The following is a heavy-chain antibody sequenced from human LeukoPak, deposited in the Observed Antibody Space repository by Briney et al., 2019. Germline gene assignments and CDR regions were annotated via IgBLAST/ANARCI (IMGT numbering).Heavy chain of an antibody. CDR2: IYYCGSA. D-gene: IGHD6-13*01. J-gene: IGHJ4*02. CDR1: GDSVNSGAYY. Sequence: SETLSPTCTVSGDSVNSGAYYWSWIRQSPGKGLEWIGNIYYCGSAYYNPSLKSRVTMSVDTSKNQFSLKLSSVTAADTAVYYCARKPIVSSAWYYFDYWGQGTLVTVSS. CDR3: ARKPIVSSAWYYFDY. V-gene: IGHV4-39*07.